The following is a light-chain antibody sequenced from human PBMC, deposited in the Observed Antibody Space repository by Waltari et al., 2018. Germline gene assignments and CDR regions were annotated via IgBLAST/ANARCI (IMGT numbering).Light chain of an antibody. Sequence: QSALTQPASVSGSPGQSITISCTGTGSDVGSYVYVSWYQQHQGKGPKLMIFDVSNRPSGVSNRFSGSKSGNTASLTISGLQAEDEADYYCSSYTSSGTVIFGGGTKLTVL. J-gene: IGLJ2*01. V-gene: IGLV2-14*03. CDR2: DVS. CDR3: SSYTSSGTVI. CDR1: GSDVGSYVY.